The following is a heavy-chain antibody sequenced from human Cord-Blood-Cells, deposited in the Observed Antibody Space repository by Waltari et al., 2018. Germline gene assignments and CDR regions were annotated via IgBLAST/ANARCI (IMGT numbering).Heavy chain of an antibody. Sequence: QVQLVQSGGEVKKPGASVKVSCQASGYPFTGYYLPRVRQAPGQGLEWMGWINPNSGGTNYAQKFQGRVTMTRDTSISTAYMELSRLRSDDTAVYYCARAWYSSSWYDYWGQGTLVTVSS. CDR2: INPNSGGT. D-gene: IGHD6-13*01. CDR3: ARAWYSSSWYDY. V-gene: IGHV1-2*02. J-gene: IGHJ4*02. CDR1: GYPFTGYY.